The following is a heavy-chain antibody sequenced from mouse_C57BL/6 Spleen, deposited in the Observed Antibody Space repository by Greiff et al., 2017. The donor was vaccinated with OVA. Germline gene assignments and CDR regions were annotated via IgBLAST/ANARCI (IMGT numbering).Heavy chain of an antibody. Sequence: EVHLVESGGGLVKPGGSLKLSCAASGFTFSDYGMHWVRQAPEKGLEWVAYISRGSSTIYYADTVKGRFTISRDNAKNTLFLQMTSLRSEDTAMYYCAKSTMVTPFGYWGQGTTLTVSS. CDR1: GFTFSDYG. CDR3: AKSTMVTPFGY. J-gene: IGHJ2*01. CDR2: ISRGSSTI. D-gene: IGHD2-2*01. V-gene: IGHV5-17*01.